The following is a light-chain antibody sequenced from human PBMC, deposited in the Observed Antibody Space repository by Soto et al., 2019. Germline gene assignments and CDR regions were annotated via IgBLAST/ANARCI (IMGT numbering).Light chain of an antibody. CDR3: CSYAGSFHVV. Sequence: QSVLTQPRSVSGSPGQSVTISCTGTSSDVGGYNYVSWYQQHPGKAPKLMIYDVSKRPSGVPDRFSGSKSGNTASLTISGLQAEDEADYYCCSYAGSFHVVFGGGTKLT. CDR2: DVS. V-gene: IGLV2-11*01. CDR1: SSDVGGYNY. J-gene: IGLJ2*01.